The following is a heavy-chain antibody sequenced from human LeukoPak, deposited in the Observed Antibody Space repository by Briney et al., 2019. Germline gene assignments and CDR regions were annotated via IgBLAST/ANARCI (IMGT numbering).Heavy chain of an antibody. CDR2: INPNSGGT. V-gene: IGHV1-2*02. CDR3: ARDWDSSSWGALDY. CDR1: GYTFTGYY. J-gene: IGHJ4*02. D-gene: IGHD6-13*01. Sequence: ASVKVSCKASGYTFTGYYMHWVRQAPGQGLEWMGWINPNSGGTNYAQKFQGRVTMTRDTSISTAYMELSRLRSDDTAVYHCARDWDSSSWGALDYWGQGTLVTVSS.